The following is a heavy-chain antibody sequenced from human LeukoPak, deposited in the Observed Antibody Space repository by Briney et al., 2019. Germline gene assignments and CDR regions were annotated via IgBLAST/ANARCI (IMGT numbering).Heavy chain of an antibody. CDR3: ARDSVSGTPYYYYYMDV. CDR1: RFTFSSYS. CDR2: ISYDGSNK. D-gene: IGHD1-7*01. J-gene: IGHJ6*03. Sequence: PGGSLRLSCAASRFTFSSYSMNWVRQAPGKGLEWVAVISYDGSNKYYADSVKGRFTISRDNSKNTLYLQMNSLRAEDTAVYYCARDSVSGTPYYYYYMDVWGKGTTVTVSS. V-gene: IGHV3-30*04.